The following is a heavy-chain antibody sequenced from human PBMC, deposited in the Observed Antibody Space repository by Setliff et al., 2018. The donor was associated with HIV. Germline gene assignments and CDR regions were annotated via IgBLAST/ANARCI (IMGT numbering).Heavy chain of an antibody. CDR2: INHSDFT. D-gene: IGHD6-6*01. CDR1: GGSFSGFD. Sequence: SETLSLTCGVYGGSFSGFDWNWSWIRQPPGKGLEWIGEINHSDFTNYNPSLKSRVTISIDTSKNQFSLKVRSVTAADTAVYYCARSRDARGWYFDLWGRGTLVTVSS. J-gene: IGHJ2*01. V-gene: IGHV4-34*01. CDR3: ARSRDARGWYFDL.